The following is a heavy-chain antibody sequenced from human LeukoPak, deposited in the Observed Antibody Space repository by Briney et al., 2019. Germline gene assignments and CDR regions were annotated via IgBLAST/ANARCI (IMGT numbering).Heavy chain of an antibody. CDR3: ARASLSRRVGRNLGYCSGGSCYKLRSYMDV. J-gene: IGHJ6*03. V-gene: IGHV4-39*07. D-gene: IGHD2-15*01. Sequence: SETLSLTCTVSGGSISGSIYYWSWIRQPPGKGLEWIGEINHSGSTNYNPSLKSRVTISVDTSKNQFSLKLSSVTAADTAVYYCARASLSRRVGRNLGYCSGGSCYKLRSYMDVWGKGTTVTVSS. CDR2: INHSGST. CDR1: GGSISGSIYY.